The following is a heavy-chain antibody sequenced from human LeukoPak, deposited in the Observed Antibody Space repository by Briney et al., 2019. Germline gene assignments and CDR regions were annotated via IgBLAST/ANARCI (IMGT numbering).Heavy chain of an antibody. J-gene: IGHJ6*02. V-gene: IGHV1-2*02. Sequence: GASVKVSCKASGYTFTGYYMHWVRQAPGQGLEWMGWINPNSGGTNYAQKFQGRVTMTRDTPISTAYMELSRLRSDDTAVYYCARVEVVPALVYYYYGMDVWGQGTTVTVSS. D-gene: IGHD2-2*01. CDR1: GYTFTGYY. CDR3: ARVEVVPALVYYYYGMDV. CDR2: INPNSGGT.